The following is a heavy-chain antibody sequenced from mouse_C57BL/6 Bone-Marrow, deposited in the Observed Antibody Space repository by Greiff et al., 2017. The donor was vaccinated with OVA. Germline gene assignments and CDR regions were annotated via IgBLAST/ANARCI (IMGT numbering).Heavy chain of an antibody. V-gene: IGHV1-26*01. J-gene: IGHJ3*01. CDR3: ARGERGTWFAY. CDR2: INPNNGGT. Sequence: EVKLQQSGPELVKPGASVKISCKASGYTFTDYYMNWVKQSHGKSLEWIGDINPNNGGTSYNQKFKGKATLTVDKSSSTAYMELRSLTSEDSAVYYCARGERGTWFAYWGQGTLVTVSA. CDR1: GYTFTDYY.